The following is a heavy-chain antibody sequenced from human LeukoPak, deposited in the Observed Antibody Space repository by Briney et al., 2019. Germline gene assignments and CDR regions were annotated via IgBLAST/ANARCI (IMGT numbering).Heavy chain of an antibody. D-gene: IGHD3-10*02. J-gene: IGHJ3*02. V-gene: IGHV1-2*02. Sequence: ASVKVSCKASGYTFTGYYMHWVRQAPGQELEWMGWINPNSGGTNYAQKFQGRVTMTRDTSISTAYMELSRLRSDDTAVYYCARGSYTMSAHAFDIWGQGTMVTVSS. CDR3: ARGSYTMSAHAFDI. CDR2: INPNSGGT. CDR1: GYTFTGYY.